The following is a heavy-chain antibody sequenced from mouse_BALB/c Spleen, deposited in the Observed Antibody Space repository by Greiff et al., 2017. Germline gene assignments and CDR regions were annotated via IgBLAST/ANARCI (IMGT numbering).Heavy chain of an antibody. D-gene: IGHD2-4*01. CDR2: INPSTGYT. CDR3: AREGSTMIPWFAY. J-gene: IGHJ3*01. CDR1: GYTFTSYW. V-gene: IGHV1-7*01. Sequence: VQLQQSGAELAKPGASVKMSCKASGYTFTSYWMHWVKQRPGQGLEWIGYINPSTGYTEYNQKFKDKATLTADKSSSTAYMQLSSLTSEDSAVYYCAREGSTMIPWFAYWGQGTLVTVSA.